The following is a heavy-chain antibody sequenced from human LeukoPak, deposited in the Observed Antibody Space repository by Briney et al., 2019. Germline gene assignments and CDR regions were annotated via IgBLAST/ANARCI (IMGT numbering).Heavy chain of an antibody. J-gene: IGHJ4*02. CDR3: ARHPRRDGYSNFDF. V-gene: IGHV4-39*01. Sequence: SETLSLTCSVSGGSISRSSDHWGWIRQPPGKGLEWIGSVFYSGSPYYNPSLKSRLTISVDTSKNQFSLKLTSVTAADTAVYYCARHPRRDGYSNFDFWGQGALVTVSS. CDR1: GGSISRSSDH. D-gene: IGHD5-24*01. CDR2: VFYSGSP.